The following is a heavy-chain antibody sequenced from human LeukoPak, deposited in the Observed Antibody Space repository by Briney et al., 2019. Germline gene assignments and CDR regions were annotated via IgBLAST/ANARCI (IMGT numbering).Heavy chain of an antibody. V-gene: IGHV3-30*18. CDR2: ISYDGSNK. CDR3: AKDLSGYYDSPGSDAFDI. J-gene: IGHJ3*02. D-gene: IGHD3-22*01. Sequence: GGSLRLSCAASGFTFSSYGMHWVRQAPGKGLEWVAVISYDGSNKYYADSVKGRFTISRDNSKNTLYLQMNSLRAEDTAVYYCAKDLSGYYDSPGSDAFDIWGQGTMVTVS. CDR1: GFTFSSYG.